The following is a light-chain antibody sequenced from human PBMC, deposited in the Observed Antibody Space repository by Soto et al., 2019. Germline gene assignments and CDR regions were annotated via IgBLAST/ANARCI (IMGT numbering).Light chain of an antibody. CDR3: QQYNSWPPIT. J-gene: IGKJ5*01. CDR1: QSVSSY. V-gene: IGKV3-11*01. Sequence: EIVLTQSPATLSLSPGARAPLSCRASQSVSSYLAWYQQKPGQAPRLLIYDASNRATGIPARFSGSGSGTDFTLTISSLEPEDFAVYYCQQYNSWPPITFGQGTRLEI. CDR2: DAS.